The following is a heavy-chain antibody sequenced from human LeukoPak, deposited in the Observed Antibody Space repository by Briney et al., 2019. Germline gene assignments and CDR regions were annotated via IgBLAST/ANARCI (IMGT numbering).Heavy chain of an antibody. D-gene: IGHD3-10*01. V-gene: IGHV4-59*10. CDR3: ASHLWSFDY. J-gene: IGHJ4*02. CDR2: IYTSGSA. CDR1: GGSFSGYY. Sequence: ASETLSLTCAVYGGSFSGYYWSWIRQPAGKGLEWIGRIYTSGSANYNPSLKSRVTISVDTSKNQFSLKLSSVTAADTAVYYCASHLWSFDYWGQGTLVTVSS.